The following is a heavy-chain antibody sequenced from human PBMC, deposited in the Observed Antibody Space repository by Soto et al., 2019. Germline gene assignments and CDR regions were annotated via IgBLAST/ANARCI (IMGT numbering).Heavy chain of an antibody. V-gene: IGHV4-34*01. CDR2: INHSGST. D-gene: IGHD2-21*02. J-gene: IGHJ3*02. Sequence: LPETLSLTCAVYGGSFSGYYWSWIRQPPGKGLEWIGEINHSGSTNYNPSLKSRVTISVDTSKNQFSLKLSSVTAADTAVYYCAREWNCGGDCSYDAFDIWGQGTMVTVSS. CDR3: AREWNCGGDCSYDAFDI. CDR1: GGSFSGYY.